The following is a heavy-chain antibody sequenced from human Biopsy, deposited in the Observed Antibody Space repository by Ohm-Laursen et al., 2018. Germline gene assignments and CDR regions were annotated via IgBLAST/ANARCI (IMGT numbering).Heavy chain of an antibody. V-gene: IGHV3-53*01. CDR1: GFTVSSNY. D-gene: IGHD3-3*01. CDR3: ARGGQGGFLEWLFIG. CDR2: IYSGGST. J-gene: IGHJ4*02. Sequence: SLRLSCTASGFTVSSNYMSWVLQTPGKGLGWVSVIYSGGSTYYADSVKGRFTISRDNSKNTLYLQMNSLRAEDTALYYCARGGQGGFLEWLFIGWGQGTLVTVSS.